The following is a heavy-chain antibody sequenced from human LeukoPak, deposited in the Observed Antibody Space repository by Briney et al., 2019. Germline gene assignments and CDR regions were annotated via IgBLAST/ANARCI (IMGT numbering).Heavy chain of an antibody. CDR2: IYHSGST. Sequence: SGTLSLTCAVSGGSISSSNWWSWVRQPPGKGLEWIGEIYHSGSTNYNPSLKSRVTISVDKSENQFSLKLSSVTAADTAVYYCARGVTGWFGELPLAPSMDVWGKGTTVTVSS. CDR1: GGSISSSNW. CDR3: ARGVTGWFGELPLAPSMDV. V-gene: IGHV4-4*02. J-gene: IGHJ6*04. D-gene: IGHD3-10*01.